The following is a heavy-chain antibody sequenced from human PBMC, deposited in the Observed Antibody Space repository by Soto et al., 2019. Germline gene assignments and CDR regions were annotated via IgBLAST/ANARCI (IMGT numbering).Heavy chain of an antibody. D-gene: IGHD1-1*01. Sequence: QVQLVQSGAEVKKPRSSVKVSCKASGGTFRSYAISWVRQAPGQGLEWMGGIIPIFSTTNYARKFQGRVTITADESTSTGYMEQRSLTSEDTAVYYCARSKVELATTHVHYWGQGTLVTVSS. J-gene: IGHJ4*02. CDR3: ARSKVELATTHVHY. CDR1: GGTFRSYA. CDR2: IIPIFSTT. V-gene: IGHV1-69*12.